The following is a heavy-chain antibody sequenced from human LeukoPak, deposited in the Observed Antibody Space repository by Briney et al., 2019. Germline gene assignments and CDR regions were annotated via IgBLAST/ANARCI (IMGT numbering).Heavy chain of an antibody. V-gene: IGHV3-11*01. J-gene: IGHJ5*02. CDR1: GFTFKDYY. CDR2: INIGGTNI. Sequence: GGSLRLSCAASGFTFKDYYMSWIRQAPGKGLEWLSYINIGGTNIHYADSVKGRFTISRDNAKKSLYLEMNNLRAEDTAVYYCATDGAGFDTWGQGVLVTVSS. CDR3: ATDGAGFDT.